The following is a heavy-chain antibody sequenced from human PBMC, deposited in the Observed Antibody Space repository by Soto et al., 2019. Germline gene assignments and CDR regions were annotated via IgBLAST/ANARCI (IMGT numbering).Heavy chain of an antibody. CDR2: IYYSGST. V-gene: IGHV4-59*08. D-gene: IGHD5-18*01. CDR1: GGSISSYY. J-gene: IGHJ4*02. CDR3: ARQDTAMVLDY. Sequence: SETLSLTCTVSGGSISSYYWSWIRQPPGKGLEWIGYIYYSGSTNYNPSLKSRVTISVDTSKNQFSLKLSSVTAADTAVYYCARQDTAMVLDYWGQGTLVTLSS.